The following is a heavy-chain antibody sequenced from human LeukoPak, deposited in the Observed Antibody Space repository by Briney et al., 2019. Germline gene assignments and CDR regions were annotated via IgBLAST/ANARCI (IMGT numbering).Heavy chain of an antibody. CDR2: IYPGDSDT. D-gene: IGHD3-16*02. Sequence: GESLKISCKGSGYSFTSYWICWVRQMPGKGLEWMGIIYPGDSDTRYSPSFQGQVTISADKSISTAYLQWSSLKASDTAMYYCARGGGYQYDYVWGSYLGYYYGMDVWGQGTTVTVSS. CDR1: GYSFTSYW. V-gene: IGHV5-51*01. J-gene: IGHJ6*02. CDR3: ARGGGYQYDYVWGSYLGYYYGMDV.